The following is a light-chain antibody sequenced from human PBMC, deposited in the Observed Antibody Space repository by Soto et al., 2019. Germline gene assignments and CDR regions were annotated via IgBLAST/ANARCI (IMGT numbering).Light chain of an antibody. CDR3: AAWDDSLNGLV. CDR2: NNN. CDR1: SSNIGSNT. Sequence: QSVLTQPPSASGTPGQRATISCSGSSSNIGSNTVNWYQQLPGTAPKLLIYNNNQRPSGVPDRFSVSKSGTSASLAISGLQAEDEADYYCAAWDDSLNGLVFGTGTKLTVL. V-gene: IGLV1-44*01. J-gene: IGLJ1*01.